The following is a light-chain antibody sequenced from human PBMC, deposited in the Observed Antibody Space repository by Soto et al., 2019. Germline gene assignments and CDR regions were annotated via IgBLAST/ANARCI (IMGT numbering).Light chain of an antibody. Sequence: QSVLTQPPSVSAAPGQTVTISCSGSSSNIGNKYVSWYQQLPGTAPKLLIYDNNKRPSGIPDRFSGSKSGTSATLGITGLQTGDEADYYCATWDSSLSSGVFGGGTKLTVL. CDR1: SSNIGNKY. J-gene: IGLJ3*02. CDR3: ATWDSSLSSGV. V-gene: IGLV1-51*01. CDR2: DNN.